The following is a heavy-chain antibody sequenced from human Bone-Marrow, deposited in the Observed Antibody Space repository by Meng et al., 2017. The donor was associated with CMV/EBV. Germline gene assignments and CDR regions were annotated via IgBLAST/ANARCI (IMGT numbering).Heavy chain of an antibody. CDR2: IYPGDSDT. CDR3: ARTLPYSNYGGHFDY. V-gene: IGHV5-51*01. CDR1: GYSFTSYW. Sequence: KVSFKGSGYSFTSYWIGWVRQMPGKGLEWMGIIYPGDSDTRYSPSFQGQGTISADKSISTAYLQWSSLKASDTAMYYCARTLPYSNYGGHFDYWGQGTLVTVSS. D-gene: IGHD4-11*01. J-gene: IGHJ4*02.